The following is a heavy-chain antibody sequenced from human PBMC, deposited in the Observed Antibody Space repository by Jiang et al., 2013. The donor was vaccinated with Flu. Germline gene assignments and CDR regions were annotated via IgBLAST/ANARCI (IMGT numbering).Heavy chain of an antibody. J-gene: IGHJ6*04. D-gene: IGHD3-3*01. CDR2: ISSSSSYI. CDR3: ARDAYYDFWSGAPKYYYYGMDV. V-gene: IGHV3-21*01. CDR1: GFTFSSYS. Sequence: AASGFTFSSYSMNWVRQAPGKGLEWVSSISSSSSYIYYADSVKGRFTISRDNAKNSLYLQMNSLRAEDTAVYYCARDAYYDFWSGAPKYYYYGMDVWGKGTTVTVSS.